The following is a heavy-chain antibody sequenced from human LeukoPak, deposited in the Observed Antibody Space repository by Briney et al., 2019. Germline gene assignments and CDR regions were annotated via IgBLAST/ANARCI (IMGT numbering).Heavy chain of an antibody. D-gene: IGHD3-22*01. V-gene: IGHV3-48*01. CDR3: ARDGGSYYYDSSGYYYFDY. J-gene: IGHJ4*02. Sequence: GGSLRPSCAASGFTFSSYSMNWVRQAPGKGLEWVSYISSSSSTIYYADSVKGRFTISRDNAKNSLYLQMNSLRAEDTAVYYCARDGGSYYYDSSGYYYFDYWGQGTLVTVSS. CDR1: GFTFSSYS. CDR2: ISSSSSTI.